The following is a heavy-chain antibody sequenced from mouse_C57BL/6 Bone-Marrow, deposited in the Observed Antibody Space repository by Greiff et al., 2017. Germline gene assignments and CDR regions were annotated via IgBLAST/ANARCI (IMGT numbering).Heavy chain of an antibody. CDR1: GYSITSGYD. CDR3: ARSRGPDGYGLFAY. Sequence: EVQLVESGPGMVKPSQSLSLTCTVTGYSITSGYDWHCIRHFPGNKLEWMGYISYSGSTNYNPSLKSRISITHDTAKNHFFLKLNSVTTEDTATYYYARSRGPDGYGLFAYWGQGTLVTVSA. J-gene: IGHJ3*01. V-gene: IGHV3-1*01. CDR2: ISYSGST. D-gene: IGHD2-3*01.